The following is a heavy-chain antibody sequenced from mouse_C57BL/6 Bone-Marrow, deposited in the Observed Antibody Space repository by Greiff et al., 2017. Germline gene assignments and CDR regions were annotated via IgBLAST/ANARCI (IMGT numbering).Heavy chain of an antibody. CDR2: IYPGGGYT. CDR1: GYTFTNSW. V-gene: IGHV1-63*01. CDR3: AVYYGSYWYFDV. J-gene: IGHJ1*03. Sequence: QVPLQQSGAGLVRPGTSVKMSCKASGYTFTNSWMGWAKQRPGHGLEWIGDIYPGGGYTNYNEKCKGKATLTADKSSSTAYIHFSSLTSADSAICYCAVYYGSYWYFDVWGTGTTVTVSA. D-gene: IGHD2-1*01.